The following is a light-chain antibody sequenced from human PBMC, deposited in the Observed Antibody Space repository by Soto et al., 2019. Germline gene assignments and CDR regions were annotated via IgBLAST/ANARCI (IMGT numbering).Light chain of an antibody. CDR1: SSDVGGYNY. Sequence: ALAXPASVSGSPGQSITISCTGTSSDVGGYNYVSWYQQHPGKAPKLMIYDVSNRPSGVSNRFSGSKSGNTASLTISGLQAEDEADYYCSPYTSSSTPYVFGTGTKVTVL. CDR2: DVS. CDR3: SPYTSSSTPYV. V-gene: IGLV2-14*01. J-gene: IGLJ1*01.